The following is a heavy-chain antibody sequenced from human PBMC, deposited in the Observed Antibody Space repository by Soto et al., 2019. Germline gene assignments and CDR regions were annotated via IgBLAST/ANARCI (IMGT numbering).Heavy chain of an antibody. CDR1: GFSLNTTAVG. V-gene: IGHV2-5*02. J-gene: IGHJ3*01. CDR3: AHREGDYYVWGSYKDAFDL. CDR2: IYWANDK. Sequence: QITLKESGPTLVKPTQTLTLTCTFSGFSLNTTAVGVGWIRQPPGKALEWLALIYWANDKRYNPSLKTRLTITKDTSKNQVVLKMTNMDPVDTATYFCAHREGDYYVWGSYKDAFDLWGQGTMVTVAS. D-gene: IGHD3-16*01.